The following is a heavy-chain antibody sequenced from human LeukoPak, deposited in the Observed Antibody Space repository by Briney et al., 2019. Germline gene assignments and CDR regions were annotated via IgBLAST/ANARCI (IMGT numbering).Heavy chain of an antibody. V-gene: IGHV3-7*01. CDR2: MNQDGSEK. D-gene: IGHD1-26*01. CDR1: GFILSNYW. CDR3: ARDRSGSYSSAFDI. J-gene: IGHJ3*02. Sequence: GGSLRLSCAASGFILSNYWMSWVRQAPGKGLEWVANMNQDGSEKYYVDSVKGRFTISRDNAKNSLYLQMNSLRAEDTAVYYCARDRSGSYSSAFDIWGQGTMVTVSS.